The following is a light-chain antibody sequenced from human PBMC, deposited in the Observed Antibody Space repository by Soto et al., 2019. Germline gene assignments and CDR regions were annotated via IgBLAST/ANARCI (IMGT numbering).Light chain of an antibody. CDR2: GAS. CDR1: QSVSSSY. V-gene: IGKV3-20*01. CDR3: QQYGSSPPTYT. Sequence: EIVVTQAPGTLSLSPGERATLSCRASQSVSSSYLAWYQQKPGQAPRLLIYGASSRATGIPDRFSGSGSGTHFTLTISRLEPEDFAVYYCQQYGSSPPTYTFGQGTKLEIK. J-gene: IGKJ2*01.